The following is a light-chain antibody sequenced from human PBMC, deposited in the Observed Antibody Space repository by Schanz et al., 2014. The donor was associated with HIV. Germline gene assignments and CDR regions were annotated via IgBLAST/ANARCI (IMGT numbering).Light chain of an antibody. CDR2: GAS. Sequence: EIVLTQSPATLSLSPGERATLSCRASQSVSSSYLAWYQQKPGQAPRLLIYGASTRATGIPARFSASGSGTEFTLTISSLQAEDVAVYYCQQYYSTLITFGQGTRLEIK. CDR1: QSVSSSY. V-gene: IGKV3D-7*01. CDR3: QQYYSTLIT. J-gene: IGKJ5*01.